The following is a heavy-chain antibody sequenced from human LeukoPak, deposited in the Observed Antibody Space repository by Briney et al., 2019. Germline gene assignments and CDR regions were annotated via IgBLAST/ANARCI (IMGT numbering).Heavy chain of an antibody. D-gene: IGHD1-26*01. CDR1: GFTFTTYT. J-gene: IGHJ4*02. Sequence: LGGSLRLSCSASGFTFTTYTMHWVRQAPGKGLEYVSTISTTGVSTYYADSVKGRFTISRDNSKNTLYLQMSSLRVEDTAVYYCVKDLIGSYSFEYWGQGTLVTVSS. V-gene: IGHV3-64D*06. CDR2: ISTTGVST. CDR3: VKDLIGSYSFEY.